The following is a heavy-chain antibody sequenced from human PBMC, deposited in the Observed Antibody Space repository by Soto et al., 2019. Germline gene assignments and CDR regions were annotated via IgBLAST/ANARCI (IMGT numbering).Heavy chain of an antibody. D-gene: IGHD6-13*01. Sequence: GESVKVSCKGSGYNFTSYWIIWVRQMPGKGLEWIGIIYPGDSDTRYSPSFHGPVTISADKSISTAYLQWSSLKASDPAMYYCARHQHSSSWQRNYGMDVWQKGTTVSVSS. CDR3: ARHQHSSSWQRNYGMDV. V-gene: IGHV5-51*01. J-gene: IGHJ6*01. CDR1: GYNFTSYW. CDR2: IYPGDSDT.